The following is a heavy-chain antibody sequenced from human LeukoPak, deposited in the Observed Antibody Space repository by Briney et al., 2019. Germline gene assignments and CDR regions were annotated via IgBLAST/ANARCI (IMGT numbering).Heavy chain of an antibody. CDR1: GYSFTSYW. CDR2: IYPGDSDT. V-gene: IGHV5-51*01. CDR3: ARHIVGALYYFDY. D-gene: IGHD1-26*01. J-gene: IGHJ4*02. Sequence: GESLLISCKGSGYSFTSYWIGWVRQMPGKGLEWMGIIYPGDSDTRYSPSFQGQVTISADKSISTTYLQWGSLKASDTAMYYWARHIVGALYYFDYWGQGTLVTVSS.